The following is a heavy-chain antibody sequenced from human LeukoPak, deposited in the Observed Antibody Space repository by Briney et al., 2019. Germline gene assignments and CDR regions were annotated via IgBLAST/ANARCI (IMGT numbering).Heavy chain of an antibody. CDR3: ARDLGGPENFDY. Sequence: SETLSLTCTVSGGSISSYYWSWIRQPPGKGLEWIGYIYYSGGTNYNPSLKSRVTTSVDTSKNQFSLKLSSVTAADTAVYYCARDLGGPENFDYWGQGTLVTVSS. V-gene: IGHV4-59*12. J-gene: IGHJ4*02. CDR1: GGSISSYY. CDR2: IYYSGGT. D-gene: IGHD2-15*01.